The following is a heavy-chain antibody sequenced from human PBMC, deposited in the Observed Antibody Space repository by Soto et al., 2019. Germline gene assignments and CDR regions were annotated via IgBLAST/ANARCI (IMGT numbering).Heavy chain of an antibody. CDR2: ISPSDGIT. CDR1: GYTFTSYE. V-gene: IGHV1-46*01. CDR3: ARDRRDGYNPFDY. Sequence: QVQLVQSGAEVKKPGASVKVSCKASGYTFTSYEMYWVRQAPGQGLEWMGIISPSDGITTYAQKFQGRVTMTRDTSTSTVYMALGSLRSEDTAVYYCARDRRDGYNPFDYWGQGTLVTGSS. J-gene: IGHJ4*02. D-gene: IGHD5-12*01.